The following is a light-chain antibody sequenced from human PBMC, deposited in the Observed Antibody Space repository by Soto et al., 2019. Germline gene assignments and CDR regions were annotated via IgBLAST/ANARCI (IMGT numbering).Light chain of an antibody. CDR2: GNT. CDR1: SSNIGAPYD. J-gene: IGLJ2*01. Sequence: QSVLTQPPSVSGAPGQRVTISCTGSSSNIGAPYDVHWYQHFPGTAPKLLIYGNTNRPSWVPDRFSGSKSGSSASLAITGLQAEDEADYYCQSYDGSLSAVVFGGGTKLT. V-gene: IGLV1-40*01. CDR3: QSYDGSLSAVV.